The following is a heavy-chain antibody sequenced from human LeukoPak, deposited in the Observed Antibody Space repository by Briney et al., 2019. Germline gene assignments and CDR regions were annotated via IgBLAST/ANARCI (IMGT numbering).Heavy chain of an antibody. Sequence: TPSETLSLTCAVSGGSISSGGYSWSWIRQPPGKGLEWIGYIYQSGNTYYNPSLKSRVTISVDRSKNQFSLNLSSVTAADTAVYYCARDQLKGLGIMDVWGQGTTVTVSS. CDR1: GGSISSGGYS. J-gene: IGHJ6*02. V-gene: IGHV4-30-2*01. CDR3: ARDQLKGLGIMDV. D-gene: IGHD7-27*01. CDR2: IYQSGNT.